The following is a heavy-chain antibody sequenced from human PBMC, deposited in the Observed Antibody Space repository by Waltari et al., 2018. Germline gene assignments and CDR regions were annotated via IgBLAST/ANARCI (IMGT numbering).Heavy chain of an antibody. V-gene: IGHV6-1*01. Sequence: QVQLQQSGPGLVTPSQTLSLTCSISGDSFSRHRSTWNWTRHSPSRGLEWLGRTYYRSKWYNDYALSVKSRVTINPDTSKNLFSLQLSSVTPEDTAVYYCARDPFGYYWYFDLWGRGTLVTVSS. D-gene: IGHD3-10*01. J-gene: IGHJ2*01. CDR2: TYYRSKWYN. CDR3: ARDPFGYYWYFDL. CDR1: GDSFSRHRST.